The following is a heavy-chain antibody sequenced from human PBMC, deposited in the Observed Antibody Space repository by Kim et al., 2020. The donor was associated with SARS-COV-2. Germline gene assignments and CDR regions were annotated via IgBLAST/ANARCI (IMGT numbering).Heavy chain of an antibody. CDR3: ARGSKYAMGV. V-gene: IGHV6-1*01. CDR2: AYYRSKWSY. CDR1: GDSVSSDNVA. Sequence: SQTLSLTCAISGDSVSSDNVAWHCIRQSPSRGLEWLGRAYYRSKWSYEYAESVKGRITINPDTSKNQFSLRVNSVSPEDTAVYYCARGSKYAMGVWGQGTTVTVSS. J-gene: IGHJ6*02. D-gene: IGHD4-4*01.